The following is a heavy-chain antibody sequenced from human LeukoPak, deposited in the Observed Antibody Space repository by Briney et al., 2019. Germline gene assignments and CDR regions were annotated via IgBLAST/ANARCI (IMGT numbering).Heavy chain of an antibody. J-gene: IGHJ4*02. Sequence: GGSLRLSCAASGFTFSSYSMNWVRQAPGKGLEWVSSISSSSSYIYYADSVKGRFTISRDNAKNSLYLQMNSLRAEDTAVYYCARESGNDILTPDSWGQGTLVTVSS. CDR2: ISSSSSYI. V-gene: IGHV3-21*01. CDR1: GFTFSSYS. CDR3: ARESGNDILTPDS. D-gene: IGHD3-9*01.